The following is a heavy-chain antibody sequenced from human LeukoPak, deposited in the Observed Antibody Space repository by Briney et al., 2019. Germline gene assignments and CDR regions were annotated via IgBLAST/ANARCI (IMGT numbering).Heavy chain of an antibody. J-gene: IGHJ4*02. CDR3: ASVYDSSGYDPPYFDY. Sequence: SETLSLTCTVSGGSISSYYWSWIRQPPGKGLEWIGYIYYSGSTNCNPSLKSRVTISVDTSKNQFSLKLSSVTAADTAVYYCASVYDSSGYDPPYFDYWGQGTLVTVSS. D-gene: IGHD3-22*01. CDR2: IYYSGST. CDR1: GGSISSYY. V-gene: IGHV4-59*08.